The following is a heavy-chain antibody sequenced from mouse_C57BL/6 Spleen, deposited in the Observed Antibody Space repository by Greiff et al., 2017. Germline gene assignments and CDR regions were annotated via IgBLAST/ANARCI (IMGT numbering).Heavy chain of an antibody. CDR2: IDPSDSYT. D-gene: IGHD2-5*01. J-gene: IGHJ4*01. V-gene: IGHV1-50*01. CDR1: GYTFTSYW. Sequence: QVQLKQPGAELVKPGASVKLSCKASGYTFTSYWMQWVKQRPGQGLEWIGEIDPSDSYTNYNQKFKGKAKLTVDTSSSTAYMQLSSLTSEDSAVYYCARTLSNYGYYYAMDYWGQGTSVTVSS. CDR3: ARTLSNYGYYYAMDY.